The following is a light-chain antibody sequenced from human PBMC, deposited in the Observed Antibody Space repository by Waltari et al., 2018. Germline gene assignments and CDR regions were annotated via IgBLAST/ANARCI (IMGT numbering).Light chain of an antibody. CDR3: CSYAGSKDL. CDR2: EGS. J-gene: IGLJ2*01. CDR1: SSDAGGYNL. Sequence: QSALTQPASVSGSPGQSVTISCTGTSSDAGGYNLVSWYQHHPGKAPKLIIYEGSKRPSGVSYRFAGSKSSYTASLTISGLQAEDEADYYCCSYAGSKDLFGGGTKLTVL. V-gene: IGLV2-23*01.